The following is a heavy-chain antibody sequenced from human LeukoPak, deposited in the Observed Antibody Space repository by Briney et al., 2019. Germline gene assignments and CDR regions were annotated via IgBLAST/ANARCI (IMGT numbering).Heavy chain of an antibody. D-gene: IGHD6-13*01. CDR3: ARMTIIAAAGYDEDY. CDR1: GASFSGYY. V-gene: IGHV4-34*01. J-gene: IGHJ4*02. Sequence: SQTLSLTCAVYGASFSGYYWSWIRHPPRNGLEWIGAIKHNGSTTYNPSLKTGVTISVHTSRNQFSVKLSSVTAADTAVYYCARMTIIAAAGYDEDYWGQGTLVTVSS. CDR2: IKHNGST.